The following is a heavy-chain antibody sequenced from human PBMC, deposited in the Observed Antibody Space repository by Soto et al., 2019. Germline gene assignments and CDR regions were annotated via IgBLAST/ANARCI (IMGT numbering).Heavy chain of an antibody. CDR3: ASRDPGTSVDY. Sequence: TLSLTRAIPGGAINSSNWWRWVRQPPGKGLEWIGEIYHSGSTNYNPSLKSRVTISVDKSKNQFSLKLSSVTAADTAVYYCASRDPGTSVDYWGQGTLVTVS. D-gene: IGHD1-7*01. V-gene: IGHV4-4*02. CDR1: GGAINSSNW. CDR2: IYHSGST. J-gene: IGHJ4*02.